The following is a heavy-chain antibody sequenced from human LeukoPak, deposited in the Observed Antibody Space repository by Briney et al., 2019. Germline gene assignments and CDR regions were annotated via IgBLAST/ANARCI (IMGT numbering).Heavy chain of an antibody. CDR3: ARAMGLN. CDR1: GGSISSYY. J-gene: IGHJ4*02. Sequence: PSETLSLTCTVSGGSISSYYWSWIRQPPGKGLEWIGYIYYSGSTNYNPSLKSRVTISVDTSKNQFSLKLSSVTAADTAVYYCARAMGLNWGQGTLVTVSP. V-gene: IGHV4-59*01. CDR2: IYYSGST.